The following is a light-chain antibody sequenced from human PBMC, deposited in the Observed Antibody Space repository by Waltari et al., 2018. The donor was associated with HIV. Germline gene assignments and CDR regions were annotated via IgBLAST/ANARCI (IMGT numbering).Light chain of an antibody. V-gene: IGKV3-20*01. CDR2: GGS. Sequence: EIVLPQSPGTLSLSPGERATLSCRASQSVSSSYLAWYQQKPGQAPRLLIYGGSNRATGIPDRFRGSGSGADFTLTITRLEPEDFAVYYCQQYGTSPPWYSFGQGTKLE. J-gene: IGKJ2*01. CDR3: QQYGTSPPWYS. CDR1: QSVSSSY.